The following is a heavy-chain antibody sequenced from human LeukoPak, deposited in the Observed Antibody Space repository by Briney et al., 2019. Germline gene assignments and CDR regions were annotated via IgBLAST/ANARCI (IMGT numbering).Heavy chain of an antibody. CDR1: GSPFSSYA. J-gene: IGHJ5*02. CDR2: ISGSGGTT. D-gene: IGHD1-7*01. Sequence: PGGSLRLSCAASGSPFSSYAMTWVRQAPGKGLEWVSTISGSGGTTYYADSVKGRFTISRDKSKNTLYLQMSSLRVEDTAVYYCVKENTGTYRGNWFDPWGQGTLVTVSS. CDR3: VKENTGTYRGNWFDP. V-gene: IGHV3-23*01.